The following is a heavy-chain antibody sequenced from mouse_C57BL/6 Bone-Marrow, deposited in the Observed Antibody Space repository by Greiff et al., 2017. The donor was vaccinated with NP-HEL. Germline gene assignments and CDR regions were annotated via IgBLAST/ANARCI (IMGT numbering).Heavy chain of an antibody. Sequence: QVQLKESGAELARPGASVKMSCQASGYTFTSYTMHWVKQRPGQGLEWICYINPSRGYTTYNQKFKDKATLTADKSSSTAYMQLSSLTSEDSAVYYCARDGAYAMDYWGQGTSVTVSS. V-gene: IGHV1-4*01. CDR3: ARDGAYAMDY. J-gene: IGHJ4*01. CDR1: GYTFTSYT. CDR2: INPSRGYT.